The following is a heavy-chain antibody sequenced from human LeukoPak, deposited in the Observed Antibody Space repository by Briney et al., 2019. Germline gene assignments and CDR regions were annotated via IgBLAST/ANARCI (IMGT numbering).Heavy chain of an antibody. V-gene: IGHV3-23*01. Sequence: GGSLRLSCAASGFTFSSYAMSWVRQAPGKGLEWVSAISGSGGSTYYADSVKGRFTISRDNSKNTLYLQMNSLRAEDTAVYYCAKLQGATIYYYYMDVWGKGTTVTVSS. CDR2: ISGSGGST. CDR3: AKLQGATIYYYYMDV. D-gene: IGHD3-10*01. CDR1: GFTFSSYA. J-gene: IGHJ6*03.